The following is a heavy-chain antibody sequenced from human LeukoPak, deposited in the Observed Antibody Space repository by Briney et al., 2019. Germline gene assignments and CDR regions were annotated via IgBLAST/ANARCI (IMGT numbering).Heavy chain of an antibody. V-gene: IGHV3-21*01. Sequence: PGGSLRLSCAASGFTFSSYTMTWVRRAPGKGLEWVSSISSSSRYIYYADSVKGRFAISRDNAKNSLYLQMNSLRAEDTAVYYCARAGRITDAPEDYWGQGTLVTVSS. D-gene: IGHD3-10*01. CDR2: ISSSSRYI. J-gene: IGHJ4*02. CDR3: ARAGRITDAPEDY. CDR1: GFTFSSYT.